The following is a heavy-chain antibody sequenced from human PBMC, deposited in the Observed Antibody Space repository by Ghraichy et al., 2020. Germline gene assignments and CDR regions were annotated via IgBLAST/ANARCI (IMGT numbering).Heavy chain of an antibody. CDR1: GFTFSSYA. J-gene: IGHJ4*02. Sequence: LSLTCAASGFTFSSYAMSWVRQAPGKGLEWVSAISGSGGSTYYADSVKGRFTISRDNSKNTLYLQMNSLRAEDTAVYYCAKGNRYNWNYGPTFDYWGQGTLVTVSS. CDR3: AKGNRYNWNYGPTFDY. CDR2: ISGSGGST. V-gene: IGHV3-23*01. D-gene: IGHD1-7*01.